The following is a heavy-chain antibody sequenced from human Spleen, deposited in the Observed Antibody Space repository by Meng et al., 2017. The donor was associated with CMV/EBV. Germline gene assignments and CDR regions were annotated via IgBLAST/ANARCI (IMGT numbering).Heavy chain of an antibody. CDR1: GFTFSNYW. J-gene: IGHJ4*02. D-gene: IGHD5-24*01. Sequence: GGSLRLSCAASGFTFSNYWMTWVRQAPGKGLEWVANIKQDGSEKYYADSVKGRFTVSRDNAKNSLYLQMNSLRAEDTAVYCCARSRITFVYWGQGTLVTVSS. V-gene: IGHV3-7*01. CDR3: ARSRITFVY. CDR2: IKQDGSEK.